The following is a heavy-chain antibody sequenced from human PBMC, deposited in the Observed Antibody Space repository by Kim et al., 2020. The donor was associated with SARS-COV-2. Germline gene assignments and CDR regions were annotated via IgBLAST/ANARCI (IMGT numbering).Heavy chain of an antibody. CDR2: IYYSGST. CDR1: GGSISGSF. J-gene: IGHJ6*01. CDR3: ARRACSGVACHQDF. D-gene: IGHD2-15*01. Sequence: SETLSLTCIVSGGSISGSFWSWVRQSPGKGLEWIGYIYYSGSTNYTSYNPSLKSRVTMSIDTSEQQFSLKVNSVTAADTAGYDCARRACSGVACHQDFWG. V-gene: IGHV4-59*08.